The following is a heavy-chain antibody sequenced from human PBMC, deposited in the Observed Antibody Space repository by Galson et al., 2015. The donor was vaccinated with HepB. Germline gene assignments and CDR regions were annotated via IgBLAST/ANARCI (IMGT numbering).Heavy chain of an antibody. J-gene: IGHJ4*02. V-gene: IGHV3-30-3*01. D-gene: IGHD3/OR15-3a*01. CDR2: ISYDGSNK. Sequence: SLRLSCAASGFTFSSYAMHWVRQAPGKGLEWVAVISYDGSNKYYADSVKGRFTISRDNAKNCLYLQMNSLSTEDTAFYYCAKDMRGRSDWFLFPLDYWGQGTLVTVSS. CDR3: AKDMRGRSDWFLFPLDY. CDR1: GFTFSSYA.